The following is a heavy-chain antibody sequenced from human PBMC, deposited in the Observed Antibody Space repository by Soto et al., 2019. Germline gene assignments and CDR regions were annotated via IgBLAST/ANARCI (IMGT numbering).Heavy chain of an antibody. V-gene: IGHV3-23*01. CDR3: AKDRRAGGNYGFYSDF. D-gene: IGHD1-7*01. Sequence: EVQLLESGGGLVQPGGSLRLSCAASGFTFSSYGMTWVPQAPGKGLEWVSFSSATGAGTYYADSVKGRFTISRDNSKTTPYLQMASLRADDTAVYYCAKDRRAGGNYGFYSDFWGQGALVIVSS. CDR2: SSATGAGT. J-gene: IGHJ4*02. CDR1: GFTFSSYG.